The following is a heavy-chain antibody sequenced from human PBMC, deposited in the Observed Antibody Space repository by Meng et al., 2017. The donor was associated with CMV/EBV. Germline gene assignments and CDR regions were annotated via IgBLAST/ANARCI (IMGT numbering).Heavy chain of an antibody. CDR2: IGDSGRTL. V-gene: IGHV3-48*03. CDR1: GFTLSSYE. J-gene: IGHJ6*02. D-gene: IGHD4-11*01. CDR3: ARDPGWDYSNQPTHYYYGMDV. Sequence: GGSLRLSCAASGFTLSSYEMNWVRQAPGKGLEWIAYIGDSGRTLYYADSVKGRFTISSDNAENSLYLQMKSLRVEDTALYYCARDPGWDYSNQPTHYYYGMDVWGQGTTVTVSS.